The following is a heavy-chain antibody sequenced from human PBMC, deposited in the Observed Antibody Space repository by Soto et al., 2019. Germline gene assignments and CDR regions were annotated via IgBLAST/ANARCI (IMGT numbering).Heavy chain of an antibody. CDR2: IYYSGST. J-gene: IGHJ4*02. Sequence: QVQLQESGPGLVKPSQTLSLTCTVSGVSISSGGYYWSWIRQHPGKGLEWIGYIYYSGSTYYNPSLKSRVTISVDTSEDQFSLKLSSVTAADTAVYYCARGWVRGVVLDYWGQGTLVTVSS. D-gene: IGHD3-10*01. V-gene: IGHV4-31*03. CDR3: ARGWVRGVVLDY. CDR1: GVSISSGGYY.